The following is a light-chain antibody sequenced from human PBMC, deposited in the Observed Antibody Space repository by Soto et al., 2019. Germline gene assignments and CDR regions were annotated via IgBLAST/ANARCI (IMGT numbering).Light chain of an antibody. J-gene: IGLJ1*01. V-gene: IGLV2-8*01. CDR2: EVI. CDR3: ASYAASYNFGV. CDR1: SSDVGGYNY. Sequence: QSALTQPPSASGSPGQSVTISCTGSSSDVGGYNYVSWYQQHPGKAPKLIIYEVIKRPSGVPDRFSGSRSGNTASLTVSGLQADDEVDYFCASYAASYNFGVFGTGTKLTVL.